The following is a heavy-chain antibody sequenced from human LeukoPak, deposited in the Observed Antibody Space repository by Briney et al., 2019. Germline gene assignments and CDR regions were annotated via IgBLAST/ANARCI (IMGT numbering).Heavy chain of an antibody. CDR3: AKDRSCTNNICHGDFDY. J-gene: IGHJ4*02. D-gene: IGHD2-8*01. CDR1: RFTFSNYV. Sequence: GGSLRDSCVHSRFTFSNYVMCSVRPALGTGVEWVSGTSGSGGDTYYADSGKGRFTISRDNSKNTLCLQMNSLRAEDTAVYYCAKDRSCTNNICHGDFDYWGQGTLVTVSS. V-gene: IGHV3-23*01. CDR2: TSGSGGDT.